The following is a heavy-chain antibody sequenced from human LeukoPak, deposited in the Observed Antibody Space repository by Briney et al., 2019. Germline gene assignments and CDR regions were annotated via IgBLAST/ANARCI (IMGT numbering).Heavy chain of an antibody. Sequence: GGSLRLSCTTSGYTFGDHAMSWVRQAPGKGLEWVVFIRSKAYRVTTEYAASVKGRFSISRDDSKSIAYLQMNSLETEDAAVYYCTRGPIQLWLDNGMDVWGQGTTVTVSS. V-gene: IGHV3-49*04. CDR2: IRSKAYRVTT. D-gene: IGHD5-18*01. CDR3: TRGPIQLWLDNGMDV. J-gene: IGHJ6*02. CDR1: GYTFGDHA.